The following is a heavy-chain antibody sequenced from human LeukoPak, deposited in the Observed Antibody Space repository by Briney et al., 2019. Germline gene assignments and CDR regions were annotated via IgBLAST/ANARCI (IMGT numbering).Heavy chain of an antibody. CDR1: GFTFDDYG. Sequence: GGSLRLSCAASGFTFDDYGMSWVRQAPGKGLEWVSGINWNGGSTGYADSVKGRFTISRDNAKNSLYLQMNSLRAEDTALYYCTRNYGDPSPGDYWGQGTLVTVSS. CDR3: TRNYGDPSPGDY. J-gene: IGHJ4*02. CDR2: INWNGGST. D-gene: IGHD4-17*01. V-gene: IGHV3-20*04.